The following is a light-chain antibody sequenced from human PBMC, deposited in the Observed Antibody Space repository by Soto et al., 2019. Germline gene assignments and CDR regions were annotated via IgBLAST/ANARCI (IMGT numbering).Light chain of an antibody. Sequence: MLTQSPSASASLGASVKVTCTLSSGHSNYAIAWHQQQPERGPRFLMRLNSDGSHSKGDGIPDRFSGSSSGAERYLTISSLQSEDEADYYCQTWGTGIHVFGTGTKLTVL. CDR3: QTWGTGIHV. CDR1: SGHSNYA. V-gene: IGLV4-69*01. CDR2: LNSDGSH. J-gene: IGLJ1*01.